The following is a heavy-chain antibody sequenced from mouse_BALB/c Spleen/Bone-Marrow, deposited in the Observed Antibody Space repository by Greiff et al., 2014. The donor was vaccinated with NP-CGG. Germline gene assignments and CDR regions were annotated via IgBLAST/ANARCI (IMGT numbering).Heavy chain of an antibody. Sequence: VQLQQSGPELVKPGASVKISCKAFGYAFSTSWMNWVKQRPGHGLEWIGRIYPGDEDINYNGKFKGKATLTVDKFSSTAYMQLSSLTSADSAVYFCARKGGLDYAMDYWGQGTSVTVSS. V-gene: IGHV1-82*01. CDR3: ARKGGLDYAMDY. J-gene: IGHJ4*01. CDR2: IYPGDEDI. CDR1: GYAFSTSW. D-gene: IGHD2-4*01.